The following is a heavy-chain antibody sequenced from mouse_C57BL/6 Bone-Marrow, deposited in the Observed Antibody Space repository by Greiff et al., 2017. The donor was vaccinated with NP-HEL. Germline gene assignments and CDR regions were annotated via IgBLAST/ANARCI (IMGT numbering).Heavy chain of an antibody. CDR3: ARPLGYYSNLAWFAY. Sequence: QVQLQQSGAELARPGASVKMSCTASGFTFTSYTMHWVKQRPGQGLEWIGYINPSSGYTKYTQKFKDKATLTADKSSSTAYLQLSSLTSEDSAGYYCARPLGYYSNLAWFAYWGQGTLVTVSA. J-gene: IGHJ3*01. V-gene: IGHV1-4*01. D-gene: IGHD2-5*01. CDR2: INPSSGYT. CDR1: GFTFTSYT.